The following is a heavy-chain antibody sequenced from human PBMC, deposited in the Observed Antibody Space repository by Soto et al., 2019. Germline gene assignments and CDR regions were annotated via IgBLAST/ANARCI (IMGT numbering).Heavy chain of an antibody. CDR2: IYYSGST. V-gene: IGHV4-31*03. D-gene: IGHD3-22*01. CDR1: GGSISSGAYY. CDR3: ARANYFDSSGPFDY. Sequence: QVQLQESGPGLVKPSQTLSLTCTVSGGSISSGAYYWSWIRQHPGKGLEWIGYIYYSGSTYYNPSLESRVTRAVDTSRNQFSLKVSSVTAADTAVYYCARANYFDSSGPFDYWGPGTLVTVSS. J-gene: IGHJ4*02.